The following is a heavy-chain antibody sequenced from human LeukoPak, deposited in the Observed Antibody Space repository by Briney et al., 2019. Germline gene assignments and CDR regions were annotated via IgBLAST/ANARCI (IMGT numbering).Heavy chain of an antibody. D-gene: IGHD5-18*01. CDR2: FIPIFGTA. V-gene: IGHV1-69*01. CDR3: AIKGSRYGFDY. Sequence: GSSVKVSCKASGGTFSSYAISWVRQAPGQGLEWMGGFIPIFGTANYAQKFQGRVTITADESTSTAYMELSSLRSEDTAVYYCAIKGSRYGFDYWGQGTLVTVSS. J-gene: IGHJ4*02. CDR1: GGTFSSYA.